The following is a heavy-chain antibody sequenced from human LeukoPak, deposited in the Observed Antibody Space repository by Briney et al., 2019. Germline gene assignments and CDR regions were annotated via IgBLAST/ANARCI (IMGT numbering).Heavy chain of an antibody. CDR2: IWYDESNK. D-gene: IGHD3-22*01. Sequence: GGSLRLSCAASGFSSYGMHWVRQAPGKGLEWVAVIWYDESNKYYADSVKGRFTISRDNSKNTLYLQMNSLRAEDTAVYYCAKGPSSYYDSSGYYSFDYWGQGTLVTVSS. V-gene: IGHV3-30*02. CDR1: GFSSYG. CDR3: AKGPSSYYDSSGYYSFDY. J-gene: IGHJ4*02.